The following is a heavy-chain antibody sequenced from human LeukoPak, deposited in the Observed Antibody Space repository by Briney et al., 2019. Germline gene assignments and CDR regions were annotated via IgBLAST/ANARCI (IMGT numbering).Heavy chain of an antibody. CDR1: NDSFSSHY. CDR3: ARDLVTVTKGFDI. Sequence: PSETLSLTCAVSNDSFSSHYWTWIRQPPGKGLYLIGYVSYIGSTNYNPSLKSRVTISIDTYKNQFSLKLTSVTAADTAVYCARDLVTVTKGFDIWGQGTMVSVSS. V-gene: IGHV4-59*11. CDR2: VSYIGST. J-gene: IGHJ3*02. D-gene: IGHD4-17*01.